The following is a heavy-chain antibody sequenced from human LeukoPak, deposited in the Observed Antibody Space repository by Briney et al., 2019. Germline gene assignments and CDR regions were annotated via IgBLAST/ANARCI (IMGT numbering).Heavy chain of an antibody. D-gene: IGHD3-10*01. V-gene: IGHV3-30*02. CDR1: GFTFSSYG. CDR2: IRYDGSNK. CDR3: ARRMWGSGSTFDY. J-gene: IGHJ4*02. Sequence: GGSLRLSCGASGFTFSSYGMHWVRQAPGKGLEWVAFIRYDGSNKYYADSVKGRFTISRDNSKNTLYLQMNSLRAEDTAVYYCARRMWGSGSTFDYWGQGTLVTVSS.